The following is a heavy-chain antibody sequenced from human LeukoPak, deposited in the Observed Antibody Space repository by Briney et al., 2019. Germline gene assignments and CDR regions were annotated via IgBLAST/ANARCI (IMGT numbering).Heavy chain of an antibody. J-gene: IGHJ6*04. CDR1: GFTFSSYW. CDR3: AELGITMIGGV. D-gene: IGHD3-10*02. CDR2: IKQDGSEK. Sequence: GGSLRLSCAASGFTFSSYWMSWVRQAPGKGLEWVANIKQDGSEKYYVDSVKGRFTISRDNAKNSLYLQMNSLRAEDAAVYYCAELGITMIGGVWGKGTTVTISS. V-gene: IGHV3-7*01.